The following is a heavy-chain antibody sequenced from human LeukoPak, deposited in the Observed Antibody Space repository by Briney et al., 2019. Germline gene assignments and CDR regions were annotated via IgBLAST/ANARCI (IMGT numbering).Heavy chain of an antibody. D-gene: IGHD3-10*01. CDR1: GFTFRNCG. V-gene: IGHV3-33*01. CDR2: IWYDGSNK. Sequence: GGSLRLSCAASGFTFRNCGMHWVRQAPGKGLEWVALIWYDGSNKHYADSVKGRFTISRDNSKNTLYLEMNSLRAEDTARYYCARSWGMIRGVLYYFDYWGLGTLVTVSS. J-gene: IGHJ4*02. CDR3: ARSWGMIRGVLYYFDY.